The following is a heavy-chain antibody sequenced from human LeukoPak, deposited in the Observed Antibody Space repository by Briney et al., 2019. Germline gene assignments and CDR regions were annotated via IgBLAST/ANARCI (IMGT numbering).Heavy chain of an antibody. CDR2: INSDGSST. J-gene: IGHJ5*02. Sequence: GGSLRLSCAASGFTFSSYWMHWVRQAPGKGLVWVSRINSDGSSTSYADSVKGRFTISRDNAKNTLYLQMNSLRAEDAAVYYCARGVGYCSSTSCYWWFDPWGQGTLVTVSS. CDR3: ARGVGYCSSTSCYWWFDP. CDR1: GFTFSSYW. V-gene: IGHV3-74*01. D-gene: IGHD2-2*01.